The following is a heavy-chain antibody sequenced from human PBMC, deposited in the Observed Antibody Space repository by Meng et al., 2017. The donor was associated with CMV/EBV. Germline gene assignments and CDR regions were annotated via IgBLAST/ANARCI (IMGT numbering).Heavy chain of an antibody. CDR3: ATRDGLFPGWGRYYYYGMDV. D-gene: IGHD2-21*01. CDR2: INHSGST. V-gene: IGHV4-34*01. Sequence: SETLSLTCAVYGGSFIGYYWSWIRQPPGKGLEWIGEINHSGSTNYNPSLKSRVTISVDTSKNQFSLKLSSVTAADTAVYYCATRDGLFPGWGRYYYYGMDVWGQGTTVTVSS. J-gene: IGHJ6*02. CDR1: GGSFIGYY.